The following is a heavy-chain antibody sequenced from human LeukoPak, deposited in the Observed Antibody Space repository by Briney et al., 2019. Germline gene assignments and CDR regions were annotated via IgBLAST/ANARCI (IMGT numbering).Heavy chain of an antibody. D-gene: IGHD3-22*01. Sequence: PSETLSLTCAVYGGSFSGYYWSWIRQPAGKGLEWIGRIYTSGSTNYNPSLKSRVTMSVDTSKNQFSLKLSSVTAADTAVYYCARTPDYYDSSGYSLLFDYWGQGTLVTVSS. CDR1: GGSFSGYY. CDR2: IYTSGST. J-gene: IGHJ4*02. V-gene: IGHV4-59*10. CDR3: ARTPDYYDSSGYSLLFDY.